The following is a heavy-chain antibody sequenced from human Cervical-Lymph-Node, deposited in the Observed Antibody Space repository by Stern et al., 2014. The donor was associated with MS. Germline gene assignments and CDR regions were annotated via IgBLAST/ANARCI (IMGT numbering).Heavy chain of an antibody. CDR1: GYTFDNYG. Sequence: VQLVESGAEVQKPGASVRVACKSSGYTFDNYGISWVRQAPGQGLEWMGRITAHNGKTTYAQKVVGRVTMTTNTSATTAYMELRSLRSDDTAIYYCARVTGVGAFDIWGQGTMITVSS. J-gene: IGHJ3*02. V-gene: IGHV1-18*01. CDR3: ARVTGVGAFDI. CDR2: ITAHNGKT. D-gene: IGHD1-14*01.